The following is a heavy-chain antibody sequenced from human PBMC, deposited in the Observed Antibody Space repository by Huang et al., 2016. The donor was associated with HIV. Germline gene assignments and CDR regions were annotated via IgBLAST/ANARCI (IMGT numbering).Heavy chain of an antibody. V-gene: IGHV4-34*01. D-gene: IGHD4-17*01. Sequence: HVQLQQWGAGLLKPSVTLSLTCAVNGGSFSYYYGTWIRQSPGKGLEWLGEIKHRGTTDYTPSLRGRVTMSMDSSRRLVSLKVRSVTAADTAIYYCAGTLWKYGDYGYFDSWGQGALVTVSS. CDR1: GGSFSYYY. J-gene: IGHJ4*02. CDR2: IKHRGTT. CDR3: AGTLWKYGDYGYFDS.